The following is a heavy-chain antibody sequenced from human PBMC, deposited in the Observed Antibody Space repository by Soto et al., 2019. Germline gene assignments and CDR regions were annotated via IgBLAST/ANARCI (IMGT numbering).Heavy chain of an antibody. V-gene: IGHV3-15*01. CDR2: IKRKTDGGTT. CDR1: GFTFSNAL. Sequence: GGSLRLSCAASGFTFSNALMSWVRQAPGKGLEWVGRIKRKTDGGTTDYAAPVKGRFTISRDDSKNTLYLQMNSLKTEDTAVYYCISSSLPWGQGTMVTV. D-gene: IGHD2-15*01. J-gene: IGHJ5*02. CDR3: ISSSLP.